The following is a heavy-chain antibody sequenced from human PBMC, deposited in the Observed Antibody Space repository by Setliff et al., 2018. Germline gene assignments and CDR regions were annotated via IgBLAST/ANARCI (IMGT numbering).Heavy chain of an antibody. V-gene: IGHV4-39*07. CDR3: GRVDFTMIQGVVSH. Sequence: NPSETLSLTCTVSGGSVSSTSHYWGWIRQAPGKGMEWIGSVYYSGYTYSKPSLQSRVSMSVDASKNQFSLKLASVTAADTAVYYCGRVDFTMIQGVVSHWGQGTLVTVSS. D-gene: IGHD3-10*01. CDR2: VYYSGYT. J-gene: IGHJ1*01. CDR1: GGSVSSTSHY.